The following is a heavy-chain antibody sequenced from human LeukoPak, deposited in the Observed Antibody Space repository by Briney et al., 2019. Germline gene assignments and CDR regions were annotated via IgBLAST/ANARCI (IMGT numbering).Heavy chain of an antibody. CDR1: GYTLTELY. Sequence: ASVKVCCKVSGYTLTELYMHWVRQAPGKGLEWMGGYDPEDGETIYAQKFQGRVTMTEDTSTDTSYMELSSLRSEDTAVYYCATSVGTAMVTSSYYYGMDVRGQGTTVTVSS. CDR2: YDPEDGET. V-gene: IGHV1-24*01. D-gene: IGHD5-18*01. CDR3: ATSVGTAMVTSSYYYGMDV. J-gene: IGHJ6*02.